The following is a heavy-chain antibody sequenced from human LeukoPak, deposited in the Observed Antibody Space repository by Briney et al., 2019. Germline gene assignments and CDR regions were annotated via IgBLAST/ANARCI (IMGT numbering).Heavy chain of an antibody. CDR3: TTDIVVVPAAMRSY. D-gene: IGHD2-2*01. J-gene: IGHJ4*02. CDR1: GFTFSNAW. Sequence: GGSLRLSCAASGFTFSNAWMSWVRQAPGKGLEWVGRIKSKTDGGTTDYAAPVKGRFTISRDDSKNTLYLQMNSLKTEDTAVYYCTTDIVVVPAAMRSYWGQGTLVTVSS. CDR2: IKSKTDGGTT. V-gene: IGHV3-15*01.